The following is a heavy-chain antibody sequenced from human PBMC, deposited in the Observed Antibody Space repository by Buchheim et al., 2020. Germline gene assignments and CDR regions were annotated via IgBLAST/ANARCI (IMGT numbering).Heavy chain of an antibody. J-gene: IGHJ4*02. V-gene: IGHV3-48*01. CDR2: IRSSGSDI. CDR1: GFTFSSYC. CDR3: ARDPFSYSYGRFDD. D-gene: IGHD5-18*01. Sequence: EGQLVESGGGLVQPGGSLRLSCAASGFTFSSYCMNWVRQAPGKALEWVSYIRSSGSDIYYVDSVKGRFTVSRDNAKNSLYLQMNSLRVEDTAVYYCARDPFSYSYGRFDDWGQGTL.